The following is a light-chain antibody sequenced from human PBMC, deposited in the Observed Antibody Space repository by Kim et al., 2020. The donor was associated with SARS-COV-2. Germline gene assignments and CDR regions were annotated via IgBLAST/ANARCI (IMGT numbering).Light chain of an antibody. CDR3: QQSYSIPCT. J-gene: IGKJ2*02. CDR2: AAS. Sequence: DIQMTQSLSSLSASVGDRVTITCRASQSISSYLNWYQQKPGRAPKLLIYAASSLQSGVPSRFSGSGSGTDFTLTISSLQYEDFAIYYCQQSYSIPCTFGQGTKLEI. CDR1: QSISSY. V-gene: IGKV1-39*01.